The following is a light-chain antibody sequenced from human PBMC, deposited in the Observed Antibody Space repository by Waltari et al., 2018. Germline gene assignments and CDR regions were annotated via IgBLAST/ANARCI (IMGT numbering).Light chain of an antibody. Sequence: QSVLTQPPSVSGAPGQRVTISCTGSSSNIGAGYDVPWYQQLPGTAPNLLIYGNSNRPSGVPDRFSGSKSGTSASLAITGLQAEDEADYYCQSYDSSLSGSHVVFGGGTKLTVL. CDR2: GNS. CDR1: SSNIGAGYD. V-gene: IGLV1-40*01. J-gene: IGLJ2*01. CDR3: QSYDSSLSGSHVV.